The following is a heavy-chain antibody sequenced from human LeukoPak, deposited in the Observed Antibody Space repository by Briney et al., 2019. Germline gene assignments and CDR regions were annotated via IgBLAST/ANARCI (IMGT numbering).Heavy chain of an antibody. CDR2: INPSGGTT. Sequence: ASVTVSRKASRFTFTSYYMHWVRQAPAQGLDGMGIINPSGGTTSYAQEFQGRVTMTRDTSTSTVYMELSSLRSEDTAVYYCARGYYGSGSPEDFDYWGEGTLVTVSS. J-gene: IGHJ4*02. D-gene: IGHD3-10*01. CDR1: RFTFTSYY. V-gene: IGHV1-46*01. CDR3: ARGYYGSGSPEDFDY.